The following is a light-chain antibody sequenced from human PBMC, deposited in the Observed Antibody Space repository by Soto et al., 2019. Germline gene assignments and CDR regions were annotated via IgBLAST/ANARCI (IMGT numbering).Light chain of an antibody. CDR3: QLYGSSPPYT. Sequence: DIVLTQSPGTLSLSPGERATLSCRTSQSVSSRYLAWYQQKPGQAPRLLIYGASSRSTGIPDRFSGSGSGADFTHTISRLEPEDFAVYYCQLYGSSPPYTFGQGTKLEIK. CDR1: QSVSSRY. V-gene: IGKV3-20*01. CDR2: GAS. J-gene: IGKJ2*01.